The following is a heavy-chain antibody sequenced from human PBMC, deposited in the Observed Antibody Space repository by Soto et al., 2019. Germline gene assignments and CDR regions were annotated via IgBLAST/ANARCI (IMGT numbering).Heavy chain of an antibody. CDR1: VYALPSYA. J-gene: IGHJ6*02. CDR2: MNPNSGNT. D-gene: IGHD3-3*01. V-gene: IGHV1-8*01. CDR3: ARGRPGYDFWSGYYKTYYYYGMDV. Sequence: SVQVSCAASVYALPSYARNWVRQDNIQGIALVGWMNPNSGNTGYAQKFQGRVTMTRNTSISTAYMELSSLRSEDTAVYYCARGRPGYDFWSGYYKTYYYYGMDVWGQGNTVNVS.